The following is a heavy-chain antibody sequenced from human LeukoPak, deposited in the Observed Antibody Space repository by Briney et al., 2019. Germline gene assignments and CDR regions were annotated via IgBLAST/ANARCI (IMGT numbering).Heavy chain of an antibody. V-gene: IGHV1-18*01. D-gene: IGHD6-13*01. CDR3: ARERALYSSGWYGPVDY. CDR1: GYTFTSYG. CDR2: ISAYNGNT. J-gene: IGHJ4*02. Sequence: ASVKVSCKASGYTFTSYGISWVRQAPGQGLEWMGWISAYNGNTNYAQKLQGRVTMTTDTSTSTAYMELRSLRSDDTAVYYCARERALYSSGWYGPVDYWGQGTLVTVSS.